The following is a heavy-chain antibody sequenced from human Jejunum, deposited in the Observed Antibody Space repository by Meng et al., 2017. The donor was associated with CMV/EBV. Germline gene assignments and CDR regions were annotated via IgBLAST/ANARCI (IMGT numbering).Heavy chain of an antibody. CDR2: INPNSGGT. V-gene: IGHV1-2*07. CDR3: ARALQLTSPNYYDSTGYYFDLDYFDS. Sequence: RKAPGQGLQWMGWINPNSGGTNYAHKFQGRVTLTSDTSISTAYMELSSLRSDDPAVYYCARALQLTSPNYYDSTGYYFDLDYFDSWGQGTLVTVSS. J-gene: IGHJ4*02. D-gene: IGHD3-22*01.